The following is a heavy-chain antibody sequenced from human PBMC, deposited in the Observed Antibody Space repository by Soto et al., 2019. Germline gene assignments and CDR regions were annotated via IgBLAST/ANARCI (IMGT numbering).Heavy chain of an antibody. V-gene: IGHV3-74*01. CDR2: IKSDGSST. CDR1: EFTFSNYW. J-gene: IGHJ4*02. D-gene: IGHD3-16*01. Sequence: GVLRLSCAASEFTFSNYWMYWVRQAPGKGLVWVSRIKSDGSSTSYADSVEGRFTISRDNAKNTLYLQMSSLRGEDTAVYYCARDYVSGSSDSWGPGTLVTVSS. CDR3: ARDYVSGSSDS.